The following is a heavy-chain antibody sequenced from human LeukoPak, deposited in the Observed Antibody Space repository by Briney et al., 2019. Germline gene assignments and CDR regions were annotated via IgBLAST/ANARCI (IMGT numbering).Heavy chain of an antibody. CDR3: AREDIVVVPDAMGSPDYYGMDV. V-gene: IGHV1-69*04. CDR1: GGTFSSYA. D-gene: IGHD2-2*01. J-gene: IGHJ6*02. CDR2: IIPILGIA. Sequence: SVKVSCKASGGTFSSYAISWVRQAPGQGLEWMGRIIPILGIANYAQKFQGRVTITADKSTSTAYMELSSLRSEDTAVYYCAREDIVVVPDAMGSPDYYGMDVWGQGTTVTVSS.